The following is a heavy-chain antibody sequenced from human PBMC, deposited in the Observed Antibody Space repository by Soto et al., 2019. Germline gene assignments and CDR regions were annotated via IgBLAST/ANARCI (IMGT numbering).Heavy chain of an antibody. CDR3: AGEANYGDYHDAFDI. CDR1: GGTFSSYA. J-gene: IGHJ3*02. D-gene: IGHD4-17*01. CDR2: IIPIFGTA. V-gene: IGHV1-69*01. Sequence: QVQLVQSGADVKKPGSSVKVSCKASGGTFSSYAISWVRQAPGQRLEWLGGIIPIFGTANYAQKFQGRVTITADESTCTAYMELSSLRSEDTAVYYCAGEANYGDYHDAFDIWGQGTMVTVSS.